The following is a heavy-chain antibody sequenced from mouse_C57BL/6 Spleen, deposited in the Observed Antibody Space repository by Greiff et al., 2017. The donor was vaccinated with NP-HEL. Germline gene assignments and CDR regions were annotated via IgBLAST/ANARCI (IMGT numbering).Heavy chain of an antibody. CDR3: ARGDGYWFAY. CDR2: ISYDGSN. J-gene: IGHJ3*01. CDR1: GYSITSGYY. D-gene: IGHD2-3*01. V-gene: IGHV3-6*01. Sequence: EVHLVESGPGLVKPSQSLSLTCSVTGYSITSGYYWNWIRQFPGNKLEWMGYISYDGSNNYNPSLKNRISITRDTSKNQFFLKLNSVTTEDTATYYCARGDGYWFAYWGQGTLVTVSA.